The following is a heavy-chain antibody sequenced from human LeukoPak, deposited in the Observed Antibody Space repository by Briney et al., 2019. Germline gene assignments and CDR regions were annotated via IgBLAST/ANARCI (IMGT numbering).Heavy chain of an antibody. CDR2: IYQSGST. V-gene: IGHV4-38-2*01. Sequence: SETLSLTCAVSGYSISSGYYWGWIRQPPGKGLEWIGSIYQSGSTYYTPSLKSRVTISVDTSKNQFSLKLSSVTAADTAVYYCARHRTSSGYYNYFDCWGQGTLVTVSS. CDR3: ARHRTSSGYYNYFDC. CDR1: GYSISSGYY. J-gene: IGHJ4*02. D-gene: IGHD3-22*01.